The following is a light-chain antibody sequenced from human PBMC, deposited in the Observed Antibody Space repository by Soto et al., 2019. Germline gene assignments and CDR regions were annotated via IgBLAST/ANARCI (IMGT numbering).Light chain of an antibody. J-gene: IGLJ2*01. CDR1: RSYVGGYNY. CDR3: TAYSSTSSVV. Sequence: QSALTQPASVSGSPGQSITIPCTGTRSYVGGYNYVSWYQQHPDKAPKLLIYDISSRPSGVSDRFSGSKSGNTASLTISGLQAEDEGAYHCTAYSSTSSVVFGGGTKLTVL. CDR2: DIS. V-gene: IGLV2-14*03.